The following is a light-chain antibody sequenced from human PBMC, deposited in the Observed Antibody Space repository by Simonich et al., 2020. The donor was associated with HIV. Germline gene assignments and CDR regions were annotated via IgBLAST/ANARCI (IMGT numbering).Light chain of an antibody. J-gene: IGLJ2*01. Sequence: QSALTQPRSVSGSPGQSVTISCTGTSSDVGVYNYVSWYQQHPGKAPKLMIYDVSKRPSGVPDRFSGSKSGNTASLTISGLQAEDEADYYCCSYAGSYTSYVVFGGGTKLTVL. CDR3: CSYAGSYTSYVV. CDR1: SSDVGVYNY. V-gene: IGLV2-11*01. CDR2: DVS.